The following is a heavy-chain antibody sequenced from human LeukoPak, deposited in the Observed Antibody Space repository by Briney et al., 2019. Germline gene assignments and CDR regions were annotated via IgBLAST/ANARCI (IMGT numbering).Heavy chain of an antibody. CDR1: GFTFSSYW. D-gene: IGHD3-22*01. Sequence: GGSLRLSCAASGFTFSSYWMHWVRQAPGKGLVWVSRINSDRSSTSYADSVKGRFTISRDNAKNTLYLQMNSLRAEDTAVYYCARDAGAYYYDSSGYSIDYWGQGTLVTVSS. CDR3: ARDAGAYYYDSSGYSIDY. CDR2: INSDRSST. V-gene: IGHV3-74*01. J-gene: IGHJ4*02.